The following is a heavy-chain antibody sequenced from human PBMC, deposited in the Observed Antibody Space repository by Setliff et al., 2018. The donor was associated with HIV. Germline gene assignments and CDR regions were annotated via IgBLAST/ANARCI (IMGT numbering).Heavy chain of an antibody. D-gene: IGHD5-12*01. V-gene: IGHV4-31*02. CDR1: GGFISSGGYY. Sequence: LSLTCTVSGGFISSGGYYWSWIRQHPGKGLEWIGYIYYSGSTYYNPSLKSRVTISIDTSKNQFSLKLSSVTAADTAVYYCARGLVVVTDSDYDTNYYYYYYMDVWGKGTTVTVSS. CDR2: IYYSGST. J-gene: IGHJ6*03. CDR3: ARGLVVVTDSDYDTNYYYYYYMDV.